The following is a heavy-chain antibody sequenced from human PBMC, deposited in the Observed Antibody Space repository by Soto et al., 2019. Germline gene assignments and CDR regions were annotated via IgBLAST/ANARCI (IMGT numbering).Heavy chain of an antibody. CDR3: AKDRAEISGSYYEFDY. V-gene: IGHV3-23*01. J-gene: IGHJ4*02. Sequence: HPGGSLRLSCAASGFTFSSYAMSWVRQAPGKGLEWVSAISGSGGSTYYADSVKGRFTISRDNSKNTLYLQMNSLRAEDTAVYYCAKDRAEISGSYYEFDYWGQGTLVTVSS. CDR2: ISGSGGST. D-gene: IGHD1-26*01. CDR1: GFTFSSYA.